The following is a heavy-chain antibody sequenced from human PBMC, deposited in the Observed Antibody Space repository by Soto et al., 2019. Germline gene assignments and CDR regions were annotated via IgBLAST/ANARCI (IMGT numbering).Heavy chain of an antibody. Sequence: GESLKISCKGSGYSFTSYWIGWVRQMPGKGLEWMGIIYPGDSDTRYSPSFQGQVTISADKSISTAYLQWSSLKASDTAMYYCASSLDTAMDHYYYGMDVWGQGTTVTVSS. V-gene: IGHV5-51*01. CDR2: IYPGDSDT. CDR3: ASSLDTAMDHYYYGMDV. D-gene: IGHD5-18*01. J-gene: IGHJ6*02. CDR1: GYSFTSYW.